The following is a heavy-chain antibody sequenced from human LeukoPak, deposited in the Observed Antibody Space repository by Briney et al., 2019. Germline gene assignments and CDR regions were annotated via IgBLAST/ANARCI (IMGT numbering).Heavy chain of an antibody. Sequence: GGSLRLSCAASGFTFSSYAMHWVRQAPGKGLEWVAVISYDGSNKYYADSVKGRFTISRDNSKNTLYLQMDSLRAEDTAVYYCARGGRFGERAAFDIWGQGTMVTVSS. V-gene: IGHV3-30-3*01. J-gene: IGHJ3*02. CDR1: GFTFSSYA. CDR2: ISYDGSNK. CDR3: ARGGRFGERAAFDI. D-gene: IGHD3-10*01.